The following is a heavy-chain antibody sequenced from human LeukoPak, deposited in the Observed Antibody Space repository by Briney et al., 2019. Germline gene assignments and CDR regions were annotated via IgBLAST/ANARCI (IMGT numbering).Heavy chain of an antibody. V-gene: IGHV3-20*04. Sequence: PGGSLRLSCAASGFTFDDYAMNWVRQAPGKGLEWVSGINWNGGSTYYRDSVKGRFTISRDNAKNSLYLQMNSLRAEDTAVYYCATSTVTGYWGQGTLVTVSS. D-gene: IGHD4-17*01. J-gene: IGHJ4*02. CDR3: ATSTVTGY. CDR2: INWNGGST. CDR1: GFTFDDYA.